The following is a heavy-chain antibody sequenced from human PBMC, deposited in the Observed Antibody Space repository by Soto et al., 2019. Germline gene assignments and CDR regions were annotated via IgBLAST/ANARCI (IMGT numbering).Heavy chain of an antibody. V-gene: IGHV3-30*18. CDR1: GLTFSTYA. CDR3: AKDSLGVMGTVIMPGHD. CDR2: ISYDVRKT. Sequence: LRLSCAVSGLTFSTYAMHWVRQAPGKGLEWVAVISYDVRKTHYADSVRGRFTISRDNSKSTLYLQMNDLRADDTALYYCAKDSLGVMGTVIMPGHDWGQGTLVTVSS. D-gene: IGHD2-21*01. J-gene: IGHJ4*02.